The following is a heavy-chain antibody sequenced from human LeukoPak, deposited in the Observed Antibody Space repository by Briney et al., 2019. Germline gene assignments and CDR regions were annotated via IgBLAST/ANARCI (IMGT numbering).Heavy chain of an antibody. J-gene: IGHJ4*02. V-gene: IGHV1-3*01. CDR2: INAGNGNT. D-gene: IGHD6-13*01. CDR1: GYTFTSYA. CDR3: ARSSSSWYYHFDY. Sequence: AASVKVSCKASGYTFTSYAMHWVRQAPGQRLEWMGWINAGNGNTKYSQKFQGRVTITRDTSASTAYMELSSLRSEDTAVYYCARSSSSWYYHFDYWGQGTLVTVSS.